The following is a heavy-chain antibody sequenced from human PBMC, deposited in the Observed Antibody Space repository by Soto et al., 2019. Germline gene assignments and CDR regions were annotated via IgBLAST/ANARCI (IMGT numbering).Heavy chain of an antibody. CDR3: ARYPGIAVVGSWSSVEH. CDR2: IIPLFST. CDR1: GDTFRNYA. J-gene: IGHJ1*01. V-gene: IGHV1-69*18. D-gene: IGHD6-19*01. Sequence: QVQLVQSGAEVKKPGSSVKVSCKASGDTFRNYAFTWVRQAPGQGLEWMGTIIPLFSTRYAQKFQGRVTMTADESTSTVYMDLSSLKSDDTAVFYCARYPGIAVVGSWSSVEHWGQGTLVTVSS.